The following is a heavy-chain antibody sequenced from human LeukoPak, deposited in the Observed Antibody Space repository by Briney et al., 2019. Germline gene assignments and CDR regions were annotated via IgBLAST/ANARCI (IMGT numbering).Heavy chain of an antibody. CDR2: VYDSGST. CDR1: SGSVSSVSYY. J-gene: IGHJ6*02. Sequence: PWETQSLTCTVSSGSVSSVSYYWNWIRQPPGKGLEWIGYVYDSGSTNYNPSLKSRVTISVDTSKNQFSLKLTSVTAADTAMYYCARVIGYCSSTSCSPAYYGMDVWGQGTTVTLSS. CDR3: ARVIGYCSSTSCSPAYYGMDV. D-gene: IGHD2-2*01. V-gene: IGHV4-61*01.